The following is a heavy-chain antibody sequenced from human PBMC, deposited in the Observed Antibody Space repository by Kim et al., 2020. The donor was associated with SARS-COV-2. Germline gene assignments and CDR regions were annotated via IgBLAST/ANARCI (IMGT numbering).Heavy chain of an antibody. J-gene: IGHJ6*02. CDR3: ARDVGNGMDV. V-gene: IGHV3-53*01. Sequence: RTYAADSVKGRFTISRDNSKNTLYLQMNSLRAEDTAVYYCARDVGNGMDVWGQGTTVTVSS. D-gene: IGHD7-27*01. CDR2: RT.